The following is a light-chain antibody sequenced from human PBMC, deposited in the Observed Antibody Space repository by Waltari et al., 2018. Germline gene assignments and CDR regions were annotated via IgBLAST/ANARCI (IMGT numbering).Light chain of an antibody. CDR1: RSNIGNND. Sequence: QSVLTQPPSVSAAPGQRVTISCSGGRSNIGNNDVSWYRQFPGTAPKLLIYEDTERPSGIPGRFSGSKSGTSATLDITGLQAGDEADYYCGTWDSSLSGAVFGGGTHLTVL. CDR2: EDT. V-gene: IGLV1-51*02. J-gene: IGLJ7*01. CDR3: GTWDSSLSGAV.